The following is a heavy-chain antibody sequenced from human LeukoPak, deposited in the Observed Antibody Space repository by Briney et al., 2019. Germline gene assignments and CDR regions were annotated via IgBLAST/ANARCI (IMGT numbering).Heavy chain of an antibody. CDR2: ISSSSSTI. Sequence: PGGSLRLSCAASGFTFSSYSMNWVRQAPGRGLEWVSYISSSSSTIYYADSVKGRFTISRDNAKNSLYLQMNSLRAEDTAVYYCARDRPGYSSSSRADAFDIWGQGTMVTVSS. J-gene: IGHJ3*02. V-gene: IGHV3-48*01. D-gene: IGHD6-13*01. CDR1: GFTFSSYS. CDR3: ARDRPGYSSSSRADAFDI.